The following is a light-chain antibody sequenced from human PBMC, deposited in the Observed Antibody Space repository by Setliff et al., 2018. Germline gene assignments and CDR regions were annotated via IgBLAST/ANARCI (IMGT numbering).Light chain of an antibody. CDR2: SNN. Sequence: QSVLSQPPSASGTPGQRVTISCSGSSSNIGSNPVNWYQHLPGTAPKLVVYSNNQRPSGVPDRFSDSKSGASASLAIGGLRSEDEGDYYCAAWDDSLNGYVFATGTKVTVL. CDR1: SSNIGSNP. J-gene: IGLJ1*01. V-gene: IGLV1-44*01. CDR3: AAWDDSLNGYV.